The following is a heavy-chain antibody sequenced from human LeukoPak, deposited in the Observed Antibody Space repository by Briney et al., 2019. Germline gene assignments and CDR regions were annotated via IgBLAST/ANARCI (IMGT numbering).Heavy chain of an antibody. CDR2: IIPILGIA. CDR3: ARSLSGSGGSLRAFDI. Sequence: GSSVKVSCKASEGTFSSYAISWVRQAPGQGLEWMGRIIPILGIANYAQKFQGRVTITADKSTSTAYMELSSLRSEDTAVYYCARSLSGSGGSLRAFDIWGQGTMVTVSS. D-gene: IGHD3-10*01. CDR1: EGTFSSYA. V-gene: IGHV1-69*04. J-gene: IGHJ3*02.